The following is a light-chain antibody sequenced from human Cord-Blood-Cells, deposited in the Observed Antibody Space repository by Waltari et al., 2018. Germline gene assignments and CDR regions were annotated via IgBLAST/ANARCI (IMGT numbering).Light chain of an antibody. CDR1: QSISSW. CDR2: KAS. CDR3: QQYNSYSRT. V-gene: IGKV1-5*03. J-gene: IGKJ1*01. Sequence: DIQMTQSPSTLSASVGDRVTITCRASQSISSWLAWYQQKPGKAPKLLIYKASSLESGVPSRFIGSGSATEFTLTISSLQPDDFATYYCQQYNSYSRTFGQGTKVEIK.